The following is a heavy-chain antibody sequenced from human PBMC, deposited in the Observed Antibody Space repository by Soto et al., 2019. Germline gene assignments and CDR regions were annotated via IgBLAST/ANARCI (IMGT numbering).Heavy chain of an antibody. J-gene: IGHJ6*02. Sequence: GGSLRLSCAASGFTFSSYAMSWVRQAPGKGLEWVSAISGSGGSTYYADSVKGRFTISRDNSKNTLYLQMNSLRAEDTAVYYCAKALLWCGELGGIYYYGMDVWGQGTTVTVSS. V-gene: IGHV3-23*01. D-gene: IGHD3-10*01. CDR3: AKALLWCGELGGIYYYGMDV. CDR1: GFTFSSYA. CDR2: ISGSGGST.